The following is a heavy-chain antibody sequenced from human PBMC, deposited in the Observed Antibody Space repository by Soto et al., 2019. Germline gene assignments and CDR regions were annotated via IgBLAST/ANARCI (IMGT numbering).Heavy chain of an antibody. CDR3: ARGDCVGGTCYSLAGSFFYYMDV. CDR1: GFTFSNYW. CDR2: INSDGSVS. J-gene: IGHJ6*03. D-gene: IGHD2-15*01. V-gene: IGHV3-74*02. Sequence: EVQLVESGGGLVQPGGSLRLSCAASGFTFSNYWMYWVRQAPGKGLEWVSRINSDGSVSSHADSVRGRLTISRDNFKNTLYLHMDSLRAEDTAVYFCARGDCVGGTCYSLAGSFFYYMDVWGKGTTVTVFS.